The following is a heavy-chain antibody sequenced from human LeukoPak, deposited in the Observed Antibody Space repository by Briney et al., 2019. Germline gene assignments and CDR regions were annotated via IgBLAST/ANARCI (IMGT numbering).Heavy chain of an antibody. Sequence: TGGSLRLSCVASGFTVSSNYMSWVRQAPGKGLEWVSAAYSGGSAYYADSVKGRLTISRDNSKNTLYLQMNSLRAKDTAVYYCAREALGRYYFDLWGRGTLVTVSS. CDR3: AREALGRYYFDL. CDR2: AYSGGSA. CDR1: GFTVSSNY. J-gene: IGHJ2*01. V-gene: IGHV3-66*01. D-gene: IGHD3-10*01.